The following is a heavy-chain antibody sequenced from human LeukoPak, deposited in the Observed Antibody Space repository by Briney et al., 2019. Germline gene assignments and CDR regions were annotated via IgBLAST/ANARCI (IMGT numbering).Heavy chain of an antibody. CDR3: ARAATAADAFDI. J-gene: IGHJ3*02. V-gene: IGHV1-18*01. CDR2: ISAYNGNT. D-gene: IGHD6-13*01. CDR1: GYTFTSYG. Sequence: ASVKVSCKASGYTFTSYGISWVRQAPGQGLEWMGWISAYNGNTNYAQKLQGRVTMTTGTSTSTAFMELRSLRSDDTAVYYCARAATAADAFDIWGQGTMVTVSS.